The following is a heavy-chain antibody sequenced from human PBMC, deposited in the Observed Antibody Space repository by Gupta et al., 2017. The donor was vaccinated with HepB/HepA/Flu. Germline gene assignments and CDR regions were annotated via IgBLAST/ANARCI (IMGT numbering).Heavy chain of an antibody. V-gene: IGHV4-39*01. J-gene: IGHJ4*02. CDR3: ARGYCSGTNCYPPDY. CDR2: IYYSGST. Sequence: QLQLQESGPGLVKTSETLSLTCTVSGGSISSSSFYWGWIRQPPGKGRVWIGTIYYSGSTYDNPSLKSRVTTFVDTSKNQFSLKLSSVTAADTAVYYCARGYCSGTNCYPPDYWGQGTLVTVSS. CDR1: GGSISSSSFY. D-gene: IGHD2-2*01.